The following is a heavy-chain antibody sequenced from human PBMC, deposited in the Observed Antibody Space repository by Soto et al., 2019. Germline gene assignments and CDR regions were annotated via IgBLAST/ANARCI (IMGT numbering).Heavy chain of an antibody. CDR2: TYYRSKWYN. D-gene: IGHD6-6*01. CDR3: ARDSDGVYSSSSGYYYGMDV. V-gene: IGHV6-1*01. Sequence: SQTLSLTCAISGDSVSSNSAAWNWIRQSPSRGLEWLGRTYYRSKWYNDYAVSVKSRITINPDTSKNQFSLQLNSVTPEDTAVYYCARDSDGVYSSSSGYYYGMDVWGQGTKVTSP. CDR1: GDSVSSNSAA. J-gene: IGHJ6*02.